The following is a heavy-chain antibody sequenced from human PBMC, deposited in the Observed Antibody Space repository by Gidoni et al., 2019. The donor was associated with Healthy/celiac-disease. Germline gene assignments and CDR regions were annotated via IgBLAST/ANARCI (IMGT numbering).Heavy chain of an antibody. Sequence: TYYNPSLKSRVTISVDTSKNQFSLKLSSVTAADTAVYYCANRDYYDSSGYYLLNDAFDIWGQGTMVTVSS. V-gene: IGHV4-39*01. CDR2: T. D-gene: IGHD3-22*01. J-gene: IGHJ3*02. CDR3: ANRDYYDSSGYYLLNDAFDI.